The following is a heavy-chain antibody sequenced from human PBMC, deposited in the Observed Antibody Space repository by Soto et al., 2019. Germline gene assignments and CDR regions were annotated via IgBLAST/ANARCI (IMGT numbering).Heavy chain of an antibody. D-gene: IGHD6-19*01. CDR2: TYYTSKWYN. CDR3: ASVYSSGWSFYYGTDV. V-gene: IGHV6-1*01. CDR1: GDSLSSNSAI. Sequence: SQTLSLTCAIFGDSLSSNSAIWNWFRQSPSRGLEWLGRTYYTSKWYNDYAVSVKSRISINPDTSKNQVSLQLNSVTPEDTAVYYCASVYSSGWSFYYGTDVWGQGTTVTISS. J-gene: IGHJ6*02.